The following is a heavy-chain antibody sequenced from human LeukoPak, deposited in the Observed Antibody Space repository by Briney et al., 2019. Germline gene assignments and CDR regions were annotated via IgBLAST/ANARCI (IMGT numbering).Heavy chain of an antibody. Sequence: GRSLRLSCAASGFTFDDYAMHWVRQAPGKGLEWVSGISWNSGSIGYADSVKGRFTISRDNAKNSLYLQMNSLRAEDTAVYYCAREPHGYCSSTSCSPGVPWGQGTLVTVSS. D-gene: IGHD2-2*01. V-gene: IGHV3-9*01. CDR2: ISWNSGSI. J-gene: IGHJ5*02. CDR3: AREPHGYCSSTSCSPGVP. CDR1: GFTFDDYA.